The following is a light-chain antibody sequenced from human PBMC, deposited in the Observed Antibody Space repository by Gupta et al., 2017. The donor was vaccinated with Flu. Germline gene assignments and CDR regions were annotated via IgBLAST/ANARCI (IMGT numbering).Light chain of an antibody. CDR1: QSVSNY. J-gene: IGKJ5*01. V-gene: IGKV3-11*01. Sequence: PATLSVSPGERATLACSASQSVSNYLASYQHDPGQAPRLLLYDPSNRATDLPPTFNGSTSETDFSLSISIIDLENFTVYYCRLRIAWPISFGRGSRLEMK. CDR3: RLRIAWPIS. CDR2: DPS.